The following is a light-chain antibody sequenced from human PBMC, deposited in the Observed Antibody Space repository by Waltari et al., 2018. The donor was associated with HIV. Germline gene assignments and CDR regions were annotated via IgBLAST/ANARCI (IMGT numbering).Light chain of an antibody. Sequence: DTVLTQYPATLSLSPGERATLSCRASQSVSNHLAWYQQKPGQAPRLLIYDASNRATGVPARFSGSRSGTDFTLTISSLDPEDFAAYYCQQRSNWPPEFTFGPGTKVDIK. CDR2: DAS. CDR3: QQRSNWPPEFT. V-gene: IGKV3-11*01. CDR1: QSVSNH. J-gene: IGKJ3*01.